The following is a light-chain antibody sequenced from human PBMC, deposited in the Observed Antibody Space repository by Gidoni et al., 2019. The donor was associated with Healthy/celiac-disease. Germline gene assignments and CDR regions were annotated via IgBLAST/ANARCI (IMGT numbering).Light chain of an antibody. CDR3: QQYDNLLYT. V-gene: IGKV1-33*01. Sequence: DIQMTQSPASLSASVGDRVTITCQASQDISNYLNWYQQKPGKAPKLLIYDASNLETGVPSRFSGSGSGTDFTFTIISLQPEDIATYYCQQYDNLLYTFXQXTKLEIK. CDR2: DAS. CDR1: QDISNY. J-gene: IGKJ2*01.